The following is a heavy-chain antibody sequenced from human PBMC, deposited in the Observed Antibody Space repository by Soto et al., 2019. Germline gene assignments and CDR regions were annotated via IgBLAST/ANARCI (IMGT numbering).Heavy chain of an antibody. J-gene: IGHJ3*02. D-gene: IGHD4-17*01. CDR1: AFTFRNYA. CDR3: AKDPNGDYVGAFDN. V-gene: IGHV3-23*01. Sequence: ELQLLESGGGLVQPGGSLRISCAGSAFTFRNYAMTWVRQTPGKGLEWVPSITVAGDGTFYADSVKGRFTISRDNSKNTLYLQMHSLTVEDTAIYYCAKDPNGDYVGAFDNWGQGTMVTVSS. CDR2: ITVAGDGT.